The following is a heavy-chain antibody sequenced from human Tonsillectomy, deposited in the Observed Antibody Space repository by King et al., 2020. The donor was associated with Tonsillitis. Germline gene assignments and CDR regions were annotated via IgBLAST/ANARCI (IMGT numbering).Heavy chain of an antibody. V-gene: IGHV3-23*04. CDR1: GFTFSRYA. CDR3: AKDRLGGPYGDYDLTFDY. D-gene: IGHD4-17*01. J-gene: IGHJ4*02. Sequence: EVQLVESGGGLVQPGGSLRLSCAASGFTFSRYAMSWVRQAPGKGLEWVSGISGSGGSTYCADSVKGRFTISRDNSKNTLYLQMNSLRAEDSAVYYCAKDRLGGPYGDYDLTFDYWGQGTLVTVSS. CDR2: ISGSGGST.